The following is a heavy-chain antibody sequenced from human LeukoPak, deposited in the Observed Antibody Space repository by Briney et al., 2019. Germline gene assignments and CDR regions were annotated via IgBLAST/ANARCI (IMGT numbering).Heavy chain of an antibody. D-gene: IGHD3-16*01. CDR1: GGTVSSYT. CDR2: LSPYSGNT. CDR3: TSVGSYSPPSTGGNVFDL. Sequence: ASVKVSCKASGGTVSSYTINWVRQAPGQGLEWVGWLSPYSGNTNYAQKVQSRVIMTADTSTGTAYMELSSLTSDDTAMYFCTSVGSYSPPSTGGNVFDLWGQGTMVTVS. J-gene: IGHJ3*01. V-gene: IGHV1-18*01.